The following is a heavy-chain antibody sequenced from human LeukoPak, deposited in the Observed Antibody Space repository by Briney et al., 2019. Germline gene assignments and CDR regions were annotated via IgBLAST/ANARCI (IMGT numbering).Heavy chain of an antibody. Sequence: GGSLRLSCAGTGFNLIDYAMHWVRQAPGKGLEYVSGLSNDGGSSFYAHSVKGRFTVSRDNSNNALFLRMGRLTAEDTAIYYCVRGVEILNGFPPDFWGRGTLVSVSS. J-gene: IGHJ4*02. CDR1: GFNLIDYA. CDR2: LSNDGGSS. V-gene: IGHV3-64*01. CDR3: VRGVEILNGFPPDF. D-gene: IGHD3-9*01.